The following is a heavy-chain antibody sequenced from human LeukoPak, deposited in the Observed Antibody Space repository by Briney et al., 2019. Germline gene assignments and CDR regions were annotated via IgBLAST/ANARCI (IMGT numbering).Heavy chain of an antibody. CDR1: GGTFSSYA. V-gene: IGHV1-69*04. CDR3: ARARSIAAAGTLGY. Sequence: GASVKVSCKASGGTFSSYAISWVRQAPGQGLEWMGRIIPILGIANYAQKFQGRVTMTRNTSISTAYMELSSLRSEDTAVYYCARARSIAAAGTLGYWGQGTLVTVSS. D-gene: IGHD6-13*01. CDR2: IIPILGIA. J-gene: IGHJ4*02.